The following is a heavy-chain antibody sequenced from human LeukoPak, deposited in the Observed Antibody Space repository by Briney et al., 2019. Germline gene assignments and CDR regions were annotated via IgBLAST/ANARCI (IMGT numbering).Heavy chain of an antibody. CDR1: GYTFTTYD. CDR2: MNPNSGNT. D-gene: IGHD5-12*01. V-gene: IGHV1-8*01. J-gene: IGHJ6*03. Sequence: ASVKVSCKASGYTFTTYDINWVRQATGQGLEWMGWMNPNSGNTGYAQKFQGRVTITRNTSISTAYMELSSLRSEDTAVYYCARGSGYDYGREVYYYYMDVWGEGTTVTVSS. CDR3: ARGSGYDYGREVYYYYMDV.